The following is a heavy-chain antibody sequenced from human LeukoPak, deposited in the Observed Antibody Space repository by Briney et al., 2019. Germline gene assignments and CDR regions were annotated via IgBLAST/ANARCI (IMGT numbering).Heavy chain of an antibody. CDR1: GYTFTGYY. CDR2: IHPNSGGT. J-gene: IGHJ5*02. V-gene: IGHV1-2*02. CDR3: ARGGTTVTTYRRSRGGWFDP. D-gene: IGHD4-17*01. Sequence: GASVKVSCKASGYTFTGYYMHWVRQAPGQGLEWMGWIHPNSGGTNYAQKFQGRVTMTRDTSISTAYMEPSRLRSDDTAVYYCARGGTTVTTYRRSRGGWFDPWGQGTLVTVSS.